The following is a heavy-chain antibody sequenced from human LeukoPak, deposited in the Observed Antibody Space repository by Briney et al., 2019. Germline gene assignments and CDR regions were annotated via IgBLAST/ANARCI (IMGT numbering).Heavy chain of an antibody. D-gene: IGHD5-18*01. CDR2: ISYSGTT. V-gene: IGHV4-59*01. CDR1: GGSISSYF. CDR3: ARDKSQYSYDY. Sequence: SETLSLTCTVSGGSISSYFWSWIRQPPGKGLEWIGYISYSGTTNYNPSLKSRVSISVDTSKNQFSLKLSSVTAADTAVYYCARDKSQYSYDYWGQGTLVTVSS. J-gene: IGHJ4*02.